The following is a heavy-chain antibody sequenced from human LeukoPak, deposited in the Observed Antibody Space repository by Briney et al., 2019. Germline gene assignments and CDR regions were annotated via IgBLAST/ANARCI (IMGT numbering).Heavy chain of an antibody. Sequence: GSLRLSCAASGFTFSSYGMHWVRQAPGKGLEWVAFIRYDGSNKYYADSVKGRFTISRDNSKNTLYLQMNSLRAEDTAVYYCAKALPEGWELPNGSTPGGQGTLAT. D-gene: IGHD1-26*01. CDR1: GFTFSSYG. J-gene: IGHJ5*02. CDR2: IRYDGSNK. CDR3: AKALPEGWELPNGSTP. V-gene: IGHV3-30*02.